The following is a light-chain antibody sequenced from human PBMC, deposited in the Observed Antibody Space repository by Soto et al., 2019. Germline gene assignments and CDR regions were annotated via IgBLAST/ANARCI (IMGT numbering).Light chain of an antibody. V-gene: IGKV1-5*01. CDR1: QSISTW. Sequence: DIQMTQSPSTLSASVGDRVTITCRASQSISTWLAWYQQKPGKAPQVLIYDASNLESGVPSRFGGSGSWTEFTLTISSLQPDDFATYYCQQYNTYPLTFGGGTKVEIK. CDR2: DAS. CDR3: QQYNTYPLT. J-gene: IGKJ4*01.